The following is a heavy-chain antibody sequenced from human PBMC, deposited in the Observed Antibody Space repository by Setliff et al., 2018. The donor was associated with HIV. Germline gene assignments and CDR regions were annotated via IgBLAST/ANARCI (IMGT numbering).Heavy chain of an antibody. CDR1: GGSFSGYY. J-gene: IGHJ3*02. Sequence: SETLSLTCAVYGGSFSGYYWSWIRQPPGKGLEWIGEINHSGSTNYNPSLKSRVTISVDTSKNQFSLQLSSVTAADTAVYYCARAWGIRGMTTYAFDIWGQGTMVTVSS. CDR2: INHSGST. CDR3: ARAWGIRGMTTYAFDI. D-gene: IGHD3-16*01. V-gene: IGHV4-34*01.